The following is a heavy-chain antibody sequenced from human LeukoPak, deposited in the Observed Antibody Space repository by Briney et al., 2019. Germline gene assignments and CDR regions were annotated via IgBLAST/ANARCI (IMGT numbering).Heavy chain of an antibody. J-gene: IGHJ4*02. CDR3: ARAYYGSGSYCDY. V-gene: IGHV4-59*12. D-gene: IGHD3-10*01. Sequence: SETLSLTCTVSGGSINTYYWGWIRQPSGKGLEWIGNIYSSGSTNYNPSLKSRVTISADTSKNQFSLKLTSVTAADTAVYYCARAYYGSGSYCDYWGQGTLVTVSA. CDR2: IYSSGST. CDR1: GGSINTYY.